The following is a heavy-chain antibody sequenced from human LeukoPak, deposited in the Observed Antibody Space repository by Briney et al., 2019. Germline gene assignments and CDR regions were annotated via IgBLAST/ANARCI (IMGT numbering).Heavy chain of an antibody. CDR2: INHSGIT. J-gene: IGHJ5*02. Sequence: SETLSLTCAVYGGSFTDYYWNWIRQPPGKGLEWIGEINHSGITHYNPSLKSRVTISADTSKNQFSLKLNSVTAADTAVYYCARDFWSDHSWFDPWGQGTLVTVSS. CDR1: GGSFTDYY. D-gene: IGHD3-3*01. V-gene: IGHV4-34*01. CDR3: ARDFWSDHSWFDP.